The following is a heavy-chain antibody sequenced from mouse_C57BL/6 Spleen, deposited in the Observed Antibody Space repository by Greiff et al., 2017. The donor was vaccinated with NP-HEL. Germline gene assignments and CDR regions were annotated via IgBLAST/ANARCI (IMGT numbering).Heavy chain of an antibody. CDR3: ARVDYYGSSYPYYYAMDY. CDR2: INYDGSST. Sequence: EVKLVESEGGLVQPGSSMKLSCTASGFTFCDYYMAWVRQVPEKGLEWVANINYDGSSTYYLDSLKSRFIISRDNAKNILYLQMSSLKSEDTATYYCARVDYYGSSYPYYYAMDYWGQGTSVTVSS. CDR1: GFTFCDYY. D-gene: IGHD1-1*01. V-gene: IGHV5-16*01. J-gene: IGHJ4*01.